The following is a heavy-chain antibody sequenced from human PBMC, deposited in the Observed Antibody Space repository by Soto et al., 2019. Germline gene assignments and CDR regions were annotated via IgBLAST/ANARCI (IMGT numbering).Heavy chain of an antibody. CDR3: AKTVSTTWPFDY. V-gene: IGHV3-23*01. Sequence: QPGGSLRLSCAASGFTFSSYAMSWVRQAPGKGLEWVSTITGSDGNTYYADSVKGRFTISGDNSKNTLYLQMNSLRADDTAVYYCAKTVSTTWPFDYWGQGTLVTVSS. CDR2: ITGSDGNT. D-gene: IGHD2-2*01. J-gene: IGHJ4*02. CDR1: GFTFSSYA.